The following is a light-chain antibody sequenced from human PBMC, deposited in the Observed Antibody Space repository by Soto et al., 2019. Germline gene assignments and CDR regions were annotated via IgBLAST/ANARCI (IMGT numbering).Light chain of an antibody. CDR3: QKYNSAPWT. V-gene: IGKV1-27*01. CDR1: QGISNY. CDR2: VAS. J-gene: IGKJ1*01. Sequence: DIQMTQSPSSLSASVGDRVTITCRASQGISNYLAWYQQQPGKVPKLLIYVASTLQSGVPSRFSGSGSGTDFTLTISSLQSEDVATYYCQKYNSAPWTFGQGTKVEIK.